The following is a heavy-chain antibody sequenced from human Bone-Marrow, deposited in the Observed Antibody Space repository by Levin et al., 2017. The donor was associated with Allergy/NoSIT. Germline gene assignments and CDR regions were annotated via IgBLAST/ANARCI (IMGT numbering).Heavy chain of an antibody. Sequence: GGSLRLSCAASGFTFSGYAMSWVRQAPGKGLEWVSSISGSGGSTYNADSVKGRFTISRDNSKNTLELQMNSLRAEDTAVYYCAKECSGGTCYSGGNYYYYGMDVWGQGTTVTVS. CDR3: AKECSGGTCYSGGNYYYYGMDV. D-gene: IGHD2-15*01. J-gene: IGHJ6*02. CDR2: ISGSGGST. CDR1: GFTFSGYA. V-gene: IGHV3-23*01.